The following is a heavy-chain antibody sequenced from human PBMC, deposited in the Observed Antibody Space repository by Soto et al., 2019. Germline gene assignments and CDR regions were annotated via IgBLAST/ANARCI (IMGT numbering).Heavy chain of an antibody. J-gene: IGHJ6*02. CDR1: GGSISSSSYY. D-gene: IGHD6-13*01. CDR3: ARGEQQLGARLVYYYGMDV. V-gene: IGHV4-39*01. CDR2: IYYSGST. Sequence: QLQLQESGPGLVKPSETLSLTCTVSGGSISSSSYYWGWIRQPPGKGLEWIGSIYYSGSTYYNPSLKSRVTIAVDTYKNQFAPKLSSVTAADTAVYYCARGEQQLGARLVYYYGMDVWGQGTTFTVSS.